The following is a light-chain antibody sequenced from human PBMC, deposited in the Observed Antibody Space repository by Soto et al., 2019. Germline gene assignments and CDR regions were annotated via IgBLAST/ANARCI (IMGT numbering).Light chain of an antibody. J-gene: IGKJ3*01. CDR3: QQYGDSPLT. CDR2: AAS. Sequence: EIVFTHSPVTLSFSPVERATLSCRASQSVSRSYLAWYQQKPGHAPRLLIYAASTRAAAVPDRFTGSGSGTDFALTISRLEPEDFGVYYCQQYGDSPLTSGPGTKVDIK. CDR1: QSVSRSY. V-gene: IGKV3-20*01.